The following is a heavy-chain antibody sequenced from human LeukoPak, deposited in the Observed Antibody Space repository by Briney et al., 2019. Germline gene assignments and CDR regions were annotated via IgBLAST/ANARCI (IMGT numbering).Heavy chain of an antibody. CDR1: GGTFSSYA. CDR2: IIPIFGTA. V-gene: IGHV1-69*13. J-gene: IGHJ4*02. D-gene: IGHD3-22*01. CDR3: ARDGPYYYDSSGYYSGDY. Sequence: GASVKVSCKASGGTFSSYAISWVRQATGQGLEWMGGIIPIFGTANYAQKFQGRVTITADESTSTAYMELSSLRSEDSALYYCARDGPYYYDSSGYYSGDYWGQGTLVTVSS.